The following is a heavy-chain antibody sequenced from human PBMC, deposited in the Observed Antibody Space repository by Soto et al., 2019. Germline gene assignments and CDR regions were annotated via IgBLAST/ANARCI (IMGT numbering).Heavy chain of an antibody. CDR2: MLPMFDRP. Sequence: QVQLVQSETEVKKPGSAVRVSCKASGGTFNTYAMNWVRQAPGQGLEWMGVMLPMFDRPRYAQKFQGRVTITVDEPTTTAYMELSSLRSDDTAVYYCTRSIGSGGGIGGFDYWGQGTLVTVS. V-gene: IGHV1-69*01. CDR3: TRSIGSGGGIGGFDY. CDR1: GGTFNTYA. D-gene: IGHD3-16*02. J-gene: IGHJ4*02.